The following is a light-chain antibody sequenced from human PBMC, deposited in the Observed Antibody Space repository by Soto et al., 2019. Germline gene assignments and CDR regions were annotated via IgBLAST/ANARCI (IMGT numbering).Light chain of an antibody. CDR2: DST. CDR3: QQYGSSPGT. Sequence: VLTQSPATLSLSPGERATLSCRASQSIHTSLAWYQQKPGQPPRLVVYDSTLRANGVPDRFSGSGSGTDFTLTISRLEPEDFAVYYCQQYGSSPGTFGQGTKVDIK. J-gene: IGKJ1*01. CDR1: QSIHTS. V-gene: IGKV3-20*01.